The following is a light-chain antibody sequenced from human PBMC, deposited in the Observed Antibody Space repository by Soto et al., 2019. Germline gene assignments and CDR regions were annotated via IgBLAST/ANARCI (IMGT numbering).Light chain of an antibody. V-gene: IGKV1-39*01. J-gene: IGKJ4*01. CDR1: LNIGTF. Sequence: QMTQYPSSLSASVGDRLTLTCRASLNIGTFLNWYQQKPGKAPKPLIYGASSLQSGVPSRFSGGGSGTDFTLTISSLQPEDFATYYCQQTYTSPLTFGGGTKVEIK. CDR3: QQTYTSPLT. CDR2: GAS.